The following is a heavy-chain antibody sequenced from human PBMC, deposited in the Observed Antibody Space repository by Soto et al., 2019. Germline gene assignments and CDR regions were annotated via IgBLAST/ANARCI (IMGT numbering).Heavy chain of an antibody. Sequence: GASVKVSCKASGYTFTSYGISWVRQATGQGLEWMGWISAYNGNTNYAQKLQGRVTMTTDTSTSTAYMELRSLRSDDTAVYYCARDRCSSTSCYVSADYDAFDIWGQGTMVTVSS. CDR1: GYTFTSYG. CDR3: ARDRCSSTSCYVSADYDAFDI. CDR2: ISAYNGNT. J-gene: IGHJ3*02. D-gene: IGHD2-2*01. V-gene: IGHV1-18*01.